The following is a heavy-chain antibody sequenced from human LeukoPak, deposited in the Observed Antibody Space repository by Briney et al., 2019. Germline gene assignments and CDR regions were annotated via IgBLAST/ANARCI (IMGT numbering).Heavy chain of an antibody. CDR1: GYTITSYY. CDR2: INPSGGST. J-gene: IGHJ4*02. CDR3: AREGEYGDDGDY. Sequence: EASVTVSCKASGYTITSYYIHWVRQPPGQGLEWMGIINPSGGSTSYAQKFQGRVTMTRDTSTNTVYMELSSLAAEDTAVYYCAREGEYGDDGDYWGQGTLVTVSS. V-gene: IGHV1-46*01. D-gene: IGHD4-17*01.